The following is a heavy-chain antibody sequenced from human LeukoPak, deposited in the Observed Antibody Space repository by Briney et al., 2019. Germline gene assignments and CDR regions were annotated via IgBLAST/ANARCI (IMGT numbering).Heavy chain of an antibody. CDR3: VKDSVVVAGLVNYFDY. D-gene: IGHD6-19*01. V-gene: IGHV3-23*01. CDR2: ISGSGGST. Sequence: GGSLRLSCAASGFTFSSYGMSWVRQAPGKGLEWVSAISGSGGSTYYADSVKGRFTVSRDNSKNTLYLQMKGLRAEDTAVYYCVKDSVVVAGLVNYFDYWGQGTLVTVSS. J-gene: IGHJ4*02. CDR1: GFTFSSYG.